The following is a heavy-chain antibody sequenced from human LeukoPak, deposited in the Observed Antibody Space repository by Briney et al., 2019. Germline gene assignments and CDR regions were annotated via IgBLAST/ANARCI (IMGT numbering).Heavy chain of an antibody. CDR1: GFTFSSYS. V-gene: IGHV3-48*04. Sequence: GGSLRLSCVGSGFTFSSYSMNWVRQAPGKGLEWVSYISGTSNTIYYADSVKGRFTISRDNAKNSLYLQMNSLRAEDMALYYCAKDTAMVPQYYFDYWGQGTLVTVSS. CDR2: ISGTSNTI. CDR3: AKDTAMVPQYYFDY. D-gene: IGHD5-18*01. J-gene: IGHJ4*02.